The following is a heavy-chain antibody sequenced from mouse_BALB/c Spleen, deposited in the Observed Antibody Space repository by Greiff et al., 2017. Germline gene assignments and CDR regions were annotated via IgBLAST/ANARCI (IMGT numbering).Heavy chain of an antibody. D-gene: IGHD2-1*01. CDR3: ARAYGNCGYFDY. Sequence: EVQLVESGGGLVQPGGSLRLSCATSGFTFTDYYMSWVRQPPGKALEWLGFIRNKANGYTTEYSASVKGRFTISRDNSQSILYLQMNTLRAEDSATYYCARAYGNCGYFDYWGQGTTLTVSS. CDR1: GFTFTDYY. CDR2: IRNKANGYTT. V-gene: IGHV7-3*02. J-gene: IGHJ2*01.